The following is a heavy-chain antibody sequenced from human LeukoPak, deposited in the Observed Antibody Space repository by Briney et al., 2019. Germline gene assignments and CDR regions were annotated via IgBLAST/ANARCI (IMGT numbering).Heavy chain of an antibody. D-gene: IGHD4-17*01. J-gene: IGHJ4*02. CDR2: IWYDGNNK. CDR1: GFTFSSYG. CDR3: ARGGAFGDYSYYFDY. V-gene: IGHV3-33*07. Sequence: GRSLRLSCAASGFTFSSYGMYWVRQAPGKGLEWVALIWYDGNNKYSTDSVKGRFTLSRDNSKNTLSLQMNSLRAEDTAVYYCARGGAFGDYSYYFDYWGQGTLVTVAS.